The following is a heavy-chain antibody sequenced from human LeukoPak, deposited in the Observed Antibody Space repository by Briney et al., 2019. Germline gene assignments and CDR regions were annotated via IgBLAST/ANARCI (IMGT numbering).Heavy chain of an antibody. V-gene: IGHV3-7*03. Sequence: GGSLRLSCAVSGSTFTNYWMTWVRQAPGKGLEWVANINQDETEKFYVDSVVGRFTISRDNGKNFLYLQMNSLKTEDTAVYYCTRRYNYDSSGYYYVRDAFDIWGQGTMVTVSS. J-gene: IGHJ3*02. CDR3: TRRYNYDSSGYYYVRDAFDI. CDR1: GSTFTNYW. D-gene: IGHD3-22*01. CDR2: INQDETEK.